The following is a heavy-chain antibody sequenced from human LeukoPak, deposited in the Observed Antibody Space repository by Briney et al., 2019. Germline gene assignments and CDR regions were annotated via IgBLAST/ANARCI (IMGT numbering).Heavy chain of an antibody. CDR1: GFTLSSYA. CDR2: ISYDGSNK. D-gene: IGHD2-2*01. J-gene: IGHJ4*02. Sequence: PGGSLRLSCAASGFTLSSYAMHWVRQAPGKGLEWVAVISYDGSNKYYADSVKGRFTISRDNSKNTLCLQMNSLRAEDTAVYYCASFTIPSFDYWGQGTLVTVSS. CDR3: ASFTIPSFDY. V-gene: IGHV3-30-3*01.